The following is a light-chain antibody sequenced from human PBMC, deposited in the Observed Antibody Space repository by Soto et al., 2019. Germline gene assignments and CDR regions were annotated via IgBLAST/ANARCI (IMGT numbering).Light chain of an antibody. V-gene: IGLV2-14*01. J-gene: IGLJ1*01. CDR3: SSYTSASTLLYL. Sequence: QSALTQPASVSGSPGQSITISCTGTSSDVVGYNYVSWYQQHPGIAPKLLIYGVTNRPSGVSTRFSGSKSGNTASLTISGLQAEDEADYHCSSYTSASTLLYLFGTGTKLTVL. CDR2: GVT. CDR1: SSDVVGYNY.